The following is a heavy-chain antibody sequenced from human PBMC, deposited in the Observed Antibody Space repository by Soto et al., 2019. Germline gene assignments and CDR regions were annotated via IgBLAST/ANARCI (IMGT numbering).Heavy chain of an antibody. J-gene: IGHJ6*03. V-gene: IGHV3-9*01. Sequence: EVQLVESGGGLVQPGRSLRLSCAASGFTFDDYAMHWVRQAPGKGLEWVSGISWDGGSIGYADSVKGRFTISRDNAKNALDLQMNSLRAEDTALYYCARGLASTIFGGVANYYYLGGWGKGTTVTVSS. D-gene: IGHD3-3*01. CDR1: GFTFDDYA. CDR3: ARGLASTIFGGVANYYYLGG. CDR2: ISWDGGSI.